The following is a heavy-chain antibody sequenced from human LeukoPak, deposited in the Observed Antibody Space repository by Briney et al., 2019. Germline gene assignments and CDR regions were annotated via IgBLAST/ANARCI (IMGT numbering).Heavy chain of an antibody. Sequence: GASVKVSCKASGYTFTNYGITWVRQAPGQGLEWMGWISAYNGNTNYAQKLQGRVTLSTDTSTSTAYMELRSLRSDDTAVYYCARSQTSSIGVNWFDPWGQGTLVTVSS. CDR3: ARSQTSSIGVNWFDP. CDR1: GYTFTNYG. D-gene: IGHD2-2*01. J-gene: IGHJ5*02. CDR2: ISAYNGNT. V-gene: IGHV1-18*01.